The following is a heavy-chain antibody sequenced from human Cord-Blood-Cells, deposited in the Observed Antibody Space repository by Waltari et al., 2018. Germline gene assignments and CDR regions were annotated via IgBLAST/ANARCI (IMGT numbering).Heavy chain of an antibody. J-gene: IGHJ5*02. CDR3: ATRDDNWTWFDP. V-gene: IGHV4-34*01. CDR1: GGSFSGYY. D-gene: IGHD1-20*01. Sequence: QVQLQQWGAELLKPSETLARTCAVDGGSFSGYYWSWIRQPPGKGLEWIGEINHSGSTYYTPSPKSRVTISVDASKTPFSLKLSSVTAADTAVYYCATRDDNWTWFDPSGQATLVTVSS. CDR2: INHSGST.